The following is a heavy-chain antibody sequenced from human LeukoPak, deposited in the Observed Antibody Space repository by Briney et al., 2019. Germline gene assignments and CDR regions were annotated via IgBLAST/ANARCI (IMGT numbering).Heavy chain of an antibody. CDR1: GFTVSSNY. J-gene: IGHJ5*01. CDR3: ARIVAGDWFDS. CDR2: IYSGGST. V-gene: IGHV3-53*01. Sequence: AGGSLRLSCAASGFTVSSNYMSWVRQAPGKGLEWVSVIYSGGSTYYADSVKGRFTISRDNSKNTLYLQMNSLRAEDTAVYYCARIVAGDWFDSWGQGTLVTVSS. D-gene: IGHD3-22*01.